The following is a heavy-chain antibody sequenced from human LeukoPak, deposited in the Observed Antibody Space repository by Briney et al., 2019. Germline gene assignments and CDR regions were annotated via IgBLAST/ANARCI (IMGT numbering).Heavy chain of an antibody. CDR2: ISPYGGST. J-gene: IGHJ4*02. V-gene: IGHV1-46*01. CDR1: GYSLTNYY. CDR3: ARGLVRGMISSLRRTPPHDY. D-gene: IGHD3-10*01. Sequence: ASAKVSCKASGYSLTNYYMHWVRQAPGQGLEWVGLISPYGGSTNYAQTFQGRVGITRDTSTSTIYMELSSLRSEDTAIYYCARGLVRGMISSLRRTPPHDYWGQGTLVIVSS.